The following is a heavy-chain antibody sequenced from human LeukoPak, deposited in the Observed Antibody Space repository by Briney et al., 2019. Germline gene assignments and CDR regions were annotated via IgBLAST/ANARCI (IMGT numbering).Heavy chain of an antibody. CDR2: IRSNSDGGTV. V-gene: IGHV3-15*07. J-gene: IGHJ5*02. Sequence: GGSLRLSCATSGFTFSNAWMNWVRQAPGKGLEWVGRIRSNSDGGTVDYAAPVKGRFTLSRDDSKTTLYLQMNSLQTEDTAVYYCATDFYDSTWGQGTLVTVSS. CDR1: GFTFSNAW. CDR3: ATDFYDST. D-gene: IGHD3-22*01.